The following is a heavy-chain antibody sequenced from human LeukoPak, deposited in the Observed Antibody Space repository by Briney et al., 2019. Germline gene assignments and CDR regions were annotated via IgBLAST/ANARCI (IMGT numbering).Heavy chain of an antibody. J-gene: IGHJ5*02. CDR3: ARQQPPVQLERLNWFDP. V-gene: IGHV5-10-1*01. CDR2: IDPSDSYT. CDR1: GYSFTSYW. Sequence: GESLKISCKGSGYSFTSYWISWVRQMPGKGLEWMGRIDPSDSYTNYSPSFQGHVTISADKSISTAYLQWSSLKASDTAMYYCARQQPPVQLERLNWFDPWGQGTLVTVSS. D-gene: IGHD1-1*01.